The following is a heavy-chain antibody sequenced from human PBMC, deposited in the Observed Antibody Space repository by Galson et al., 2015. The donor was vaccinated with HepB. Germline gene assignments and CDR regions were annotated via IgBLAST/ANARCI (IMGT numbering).Heavy chain of an antibody. Sequence: SLRLSCAASGFTFDDYAMHWVRQAPGKGLEWVSGISWNSGSIGYADSVKGRFTISRDNAKNSLYLQMNSLRAEDTALYYCAKDPYSSSSGNFDYWGQGTLVTVSS. CDR2: ISWNSGSI. CDR3: AKDPYSSSSGNFDY. D-gene: IGHD6-6*01. J-gene: IGHJ4*02. CDR1: GFTFDDYA. V-gene: IGHV3-9*01.